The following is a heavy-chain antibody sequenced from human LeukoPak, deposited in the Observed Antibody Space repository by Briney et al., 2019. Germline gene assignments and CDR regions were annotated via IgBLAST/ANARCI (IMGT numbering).Heavy chain of an antibody. D-gene: IGHD3-22*01. J-gene: IGHJ3*02. CDR1: GGSISSSSYY. CDR3: ARDYEPIVVVIKGAFDI. CDR2: IYYSGST. V-gene: IGHV4-39*07. Sequence: PSETLSLTCTVSGGSISSSSYYWGWIRQPPGKGLEWIGSIYYSGSTYYNPSLKSRVTISVDTSKNQFSLKLSSVTAADTAVYYCARDYEPIVVVIKGAFDIWGQGTMVTVSS.